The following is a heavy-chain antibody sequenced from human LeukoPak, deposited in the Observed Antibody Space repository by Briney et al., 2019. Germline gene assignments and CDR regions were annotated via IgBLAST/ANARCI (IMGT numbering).Heavy chain of an antibody. V-gene: IGHV1-69*05. J-gene: IGHJ6*03. Sequence: SVKVSCKPSGDTFNNYVITWVRQAPGQGLEWMGGVIPIFNTPNYAQKFQGRVSITTDESTHTSYMELRSLRSEDTAVYYCSRVDRYHFYMDVWGRGTTVTVSS. CDR1: GDTFNNYV. CDR2: VIPIFNTP. CDR3: SRVDRYHFYMDV.